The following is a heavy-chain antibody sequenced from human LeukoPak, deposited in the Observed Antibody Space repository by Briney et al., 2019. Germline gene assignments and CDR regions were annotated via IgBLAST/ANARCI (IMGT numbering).Heavy chain of an antibody. CDR1: GGSISSGGYS. CDR3: ARGYYDSSGYYSDAFDI. D-gene: IGHD3-22*01. V-gene: IGHV4-30-2*01. J-gene: IGHJ3*02. CDR2: IYHSGST. Sequence: SQTLSLTCAVSGGSISSGGYSWSWIRQPPGKGLEWIGYIYHSGSTYYNPSLKSRVTISVDRSKNQFSLKLSSVTAADTAVYYCARGYYDSSGYYSDAFDIWGQETMVTVSS.